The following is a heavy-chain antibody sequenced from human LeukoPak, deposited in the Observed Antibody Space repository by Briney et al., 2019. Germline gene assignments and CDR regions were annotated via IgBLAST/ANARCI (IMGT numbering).Heavy chain of an antibody. CDR2: IYHSGST. J-gene: IGHJ6*02. V-gene: IGHV4-30-2*01. Sequence: PSETLSLTCAVSGGSISSGGYSWSWIRQPPGKGLEWIGYIYHSGSTYYNPSLKSRVTISVDRSKNQFSLKLSSVTAADTAVYYCAGCNTIPARRGYYGMDVWGQGTTVTVSS. D-gene: IGHD3-10*01. CDR1: GGSISSGGYS. CDR3: AGCNTIPARRGYYGMDV.